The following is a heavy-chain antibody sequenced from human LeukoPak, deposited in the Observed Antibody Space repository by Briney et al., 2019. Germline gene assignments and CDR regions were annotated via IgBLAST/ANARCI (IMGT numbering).Heavy chain of an antibody. CDR2: IYTDDSS. J-gene: IGHJ3*02. Sequence: PGGSLRLSCAASGFTVISNYMSWVRQAPDKGLEWVSVIYTDDSSYYADSVKGRFTISRDNSKNTLYLQMNSLRAEDTAVYYCAREAADAFDIWGQGTMVTVSP. V-gene: IGHV3-66*01. CDR1: GFTVISNY. CDR3: AREAADAFDI.